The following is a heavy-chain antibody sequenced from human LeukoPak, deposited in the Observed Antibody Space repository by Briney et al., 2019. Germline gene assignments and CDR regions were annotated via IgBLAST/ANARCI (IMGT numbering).Heavy chain of an antibody. CDR3: ARNTRGYSYGYGY. CDR2: IKQDGSEK. J-gene: IGHJ4*02. V-gene: IGHV3-7*03. Sequence: PGGSLRLSCAASGFTFSSYWMSWVRQAPGKGQEWVANIKQDGSEKYYVDSVKGRFTISRDNAKNSLYLQMNSLRAEDTAVYYCARNTRGYSYGYGYWGQGTLVTVSS. CDR1: GFTFSSYW. D-gene: IGHD5-18*01.